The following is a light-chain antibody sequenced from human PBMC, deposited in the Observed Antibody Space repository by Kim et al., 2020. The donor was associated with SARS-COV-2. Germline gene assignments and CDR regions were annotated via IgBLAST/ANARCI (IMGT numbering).Light chain of an antibody. CDR1: SSDVGSYNL. V-gene: IGLV2-23*02. CDR3: CSSAGSSTLV. J-gene: IGLJ2*01. Sequence: QSITISCTGTSSDVGSYNLVSWYQQHPGKAPKLMIYEVSKRPSGVSNRFSGSKSGNTASLTISGLQAEDEADYYCCSSAGSSTLVFGGGTQLTVL. CDR2: EVS.